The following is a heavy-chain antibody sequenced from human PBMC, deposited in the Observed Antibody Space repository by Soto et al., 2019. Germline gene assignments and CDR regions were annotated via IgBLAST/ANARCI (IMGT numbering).Heavy chain of an antibody. V-gene: IGHV4-39*07. CDR1: GGSISSGGYY. CDR2: VNHSGST. D-gene: IGHD3-16*01. J-gene: IGHJ3*02. CDR3: ARENDYIWGKMSAFDI. Sequence: PSETLSLTCTVSGGSISSGGYYWSWIRQPPGKGLEWIGEVNHSGSTNYNPSLKSRVTISVDTSKNQFSLKLSSVTAADTAVYYCARENDYIWGKMSAFDIWGQGTMVTVSS.